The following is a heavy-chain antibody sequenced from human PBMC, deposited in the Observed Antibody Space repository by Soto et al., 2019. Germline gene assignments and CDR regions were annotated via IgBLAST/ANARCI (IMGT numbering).Heavy chain of an antibody. CDR3: ATGAKFYYDTSRY. V-gene: IGHV3-30-3*01. Sequence: GGSLRLSCAAPGFTFSIYALHWVRQAPGKGLEWVAVMSPNGNNQYYADSVKGRFTISRDTSKSTLYLQMTSLRPDDTAVYYCATGAKFYYDTSRYWGQGTLVTVS. CDR2: MSPNGNNQ. CDR1: GFTFSIYA. J-gene: IGHJ4*02. D-gene: IGHD3-22*01.